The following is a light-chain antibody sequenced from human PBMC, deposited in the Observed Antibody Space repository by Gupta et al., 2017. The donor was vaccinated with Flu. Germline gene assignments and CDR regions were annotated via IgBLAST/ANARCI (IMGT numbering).Light chain of an antibody. CDR3: QQSSDWHALT. CDR2: DAS. Sequence: TLSLSPGERATLSCRASQSVSSYLAWYQPTPGQAPRLLIYDASNRATGIPARISGSGSGTDFTLTISSLEPEDFAVYDGQQSSDWHALTCGGGTKVEIK. CDR1: QSVSSY. J-gene: IGKJ4*02. V-gene: IGKV3-11*01.